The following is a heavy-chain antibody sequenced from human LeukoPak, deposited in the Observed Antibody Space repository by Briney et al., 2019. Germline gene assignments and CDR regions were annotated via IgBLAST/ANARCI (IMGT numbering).Heavy chain of an antibody. D-gene: IGHD6-19*01. J-gene: IGHJ6*04. V-gene: IGHV5-10-1*01. CDR2: IDPSDSYT. CDR1: GYSFTSYW. CDR3: ARHPPYSSGWYRYYYYGMDV. Sequence: GESLKISCQGSGYSFTSYWISWVRQMPGKGLEWMGRIDPSDSYTNYSPSFQGHVTISADKSISTAYLQWSSLKASDTAMYYCARHPPYSSGWYRYYYYGMDVWGKGTTVTVSS.